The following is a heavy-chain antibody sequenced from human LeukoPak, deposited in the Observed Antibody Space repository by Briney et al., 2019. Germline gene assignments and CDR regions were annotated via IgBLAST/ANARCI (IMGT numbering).Heavy chain of an antibody. D-gene: IGHD6-19*01. CDR3: ASNRIAVAGSND. J-gene: IGHJ4*02. CDR1: GGTFSSYA. V-gene: IGHV1-69*01. CDR2: IIPIFGTA. Sequence: SVKVSCKASGGTFSSYAISWVRQAPGQGLEWMGGIIPIFGTANYAQKFQGRVTITADESTSTAYMELSSLRSEDTAVYYCASNRIAVAGSNDWGQGTLVTVSS.